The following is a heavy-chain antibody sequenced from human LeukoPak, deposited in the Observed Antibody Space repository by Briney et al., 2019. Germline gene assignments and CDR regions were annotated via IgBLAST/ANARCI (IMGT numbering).Heavy chain of an antibody. Sequence: PSETLSLTCTVAGGSISSYYWGWIRQPPGKGLEWIGSIFYSGSTYYTPSLKSRVTISVDTSKNQFSLKLSSMTAADTAVYYCARLRRDYVWGSGGFDYDYYYMDVWGKGTTVTISS. V-gene: IGHV4-39*01. J-gene: IGHJ6*03. CDR3: ARLRRDYVWGSGGFDYDYYYMDV. CDR2: IFYSGST. CDR1: GGSISSYY. D-gene: IGHD3-16*01.